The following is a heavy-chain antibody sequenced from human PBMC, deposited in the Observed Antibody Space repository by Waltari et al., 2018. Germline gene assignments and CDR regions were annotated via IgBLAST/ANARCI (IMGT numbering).Heavy chain of an antibody. V-gene: IGHV1-69*01. Sequence: QVQLVQSGAEVKKPGSSVKVSCKASGGTFSSYAISWVRQAPGQGLEWMGGIIPSFGTANYAQKFQGRGTITADESTSTAYMELSSLGSEDTALDYCASPFGGYSYGHRGCFDYWGQGTLVTVSS. J-gene: IGHJ4*02. CDR2: IIPSFGTA. CDR1: GGTFSSYA. CDR3: ASPFGGYSYGHRGCFDY. D-gene: IGHD5-18*01.